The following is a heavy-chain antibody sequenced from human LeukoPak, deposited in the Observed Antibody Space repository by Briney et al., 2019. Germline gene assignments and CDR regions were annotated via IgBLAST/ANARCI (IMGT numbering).Heavy chain of an antibody. CDR3: ARGLGYNWFGP. CDR1: GFSLSDYD. Sequence: GGSLRLSCAASGFSLSDYDMNWVRQAPGKGLEWVSFISRSSENMYYADSVKGRFTISRDNAKNSLYLQTNSLRNEDTAVYYCARGLGYNWFGPWGQGTLVTVSS. CDR2: ISRSSENM. J-gene: IGHJ5*02. V-gene: IGHV3-48*02.